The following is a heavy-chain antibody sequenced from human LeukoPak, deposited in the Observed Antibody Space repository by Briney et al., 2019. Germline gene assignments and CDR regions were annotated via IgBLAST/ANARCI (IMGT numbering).Heavy chain of an antibody. CDR1: GFTFSSYW. CDR2: INSDGSST. D-gene: IGHD3-10*01. V-gene: IGHV3-74*01. J-gene: IGHJ4*02. Sequence: GWSLRLSCAASGFTFSSYWMHWVRQAPGRGLVWVSRINSDGSSTSYADSVKGRYTISRDNAMNKLYLQMDSLRAEDTDVYYCAYGSGSYWGQGTLVTVSS. CDR3: AYGSGSY.